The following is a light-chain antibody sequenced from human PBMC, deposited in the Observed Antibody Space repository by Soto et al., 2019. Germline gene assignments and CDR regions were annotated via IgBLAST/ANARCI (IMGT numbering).Light chain of an antibody. J-gene: IGKJ2*01. CDR2: GVS. CDR3: QQYGSSPYT. Sequence: EIVLTQSPGTLSLSPGERATLSCRASQSVSSSYLAWYQQKHGQAPRLLIYGVSSRATGIPDRFSGGGSGTDFTLTISRLEPEDFAVYYCQQYGSSPYTFGQGTKLEIK. V-gene: IGKV3-20*01. CDR1: QSVSSSY.